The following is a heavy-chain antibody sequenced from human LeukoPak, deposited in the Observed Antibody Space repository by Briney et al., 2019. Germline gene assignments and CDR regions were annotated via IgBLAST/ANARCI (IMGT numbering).Heavy chain of an antibody. CDR1: VLTVSTNY. Sequence: GGSLRLSCAASVLTVSTNYMGWVRQAPGKGLEWVSVLYDDGSIYYADSVKGRFTISRDNAKNSLYLQMNSLRAEDTAVYYCARDIGGSYYGAFDIWGQGTMVTVSS. CDR3: ARDIGGSYYGAFDI. CDR2: LYDDGSI. D-gene: IGHD1-26*01. J-gene: IGHJ3*02. V-gene: IGHV3-53*01.